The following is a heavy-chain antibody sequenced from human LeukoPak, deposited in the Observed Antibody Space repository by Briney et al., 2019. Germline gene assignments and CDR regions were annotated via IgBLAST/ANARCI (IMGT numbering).Heavy chain of an antibody. CDR2: LYHSGST. Sequence: SETLSLTCSVSGGSINSYYWSWIRQPPGKGLEGIGYLYHSGSTNYKSPLKSRVTISGDTSKNQFSLKLSSVTAADTAVYYCARHAESGYDRFDYWGQGTLVTVSS. CDR1: GGSINSYY. V-gene: IGHV4-59*08. CDR3: ARHAESGYDRFDY. J-gene: IGHJ4*02. D-gene: IGHD5-12*01.